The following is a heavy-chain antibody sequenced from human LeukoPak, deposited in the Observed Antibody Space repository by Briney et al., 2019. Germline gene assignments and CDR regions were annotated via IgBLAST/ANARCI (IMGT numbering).Heavy chain of an antibody. CDR1: GGSISSGSYY. CDR3: ARFAPLVVPAAMNAFDI. CDR2: IYTSGST. J-gene: IGHJ3*02. V-gene: IGHV4-61*02. D-gene: IGHD2-2*01. Sequence: SQTLSLTCTVSGGSISSGSYYWSWIRQPAGKGLEWIGRIYTSGSTNYNPSLKSRVPISVDTSKNHFSLKLSSVTAADTAVYYCARFAPLVVPAAMNAFDIWGQGTMVTVSS.